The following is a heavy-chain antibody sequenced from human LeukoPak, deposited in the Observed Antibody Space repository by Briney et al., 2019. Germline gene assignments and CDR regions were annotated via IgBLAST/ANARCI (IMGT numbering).Heavy chain of an antibody. D-gene: IGHD6-13*01. J-gene: IGHJ4*02. CDR2: IHPGDSDT. CDR3: ARQLSLSSWYGDFDS. CDR1: RYRVTTYW. V-gene: IGHV5-51*01. Sequence: GGTLKVSCKATRYRVTTYWIGGGRQITGKGLEWMAIIHPGDSDTRYSPSFRGQVTISADKSITTAYLQWSSLKASDTAMYYCARQLSLSSWYGDFDSWGQGTLVTASS.